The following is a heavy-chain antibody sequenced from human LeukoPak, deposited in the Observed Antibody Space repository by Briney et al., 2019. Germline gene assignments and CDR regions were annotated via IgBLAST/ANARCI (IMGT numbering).Heavy chain of an antibody. CDR2: IFYSGST. V-gene: IGHV4-61*01. Sequence: SETLSLTCNVSGDSVSSGTYYWSWIRQPPGMGLEWIGSIFYSGSTNYNPSLKSRVTISVDTSKNQFSLKLSSVTAADTAVYYCVRVLYSNNWYEPWGQGTLVTVSS. D-gene: IGHD6-13*01. CDR3: VRVLYSNNWYEP. J-gene: IGHJ5*02. CDR1: GDSVSSGTYY.